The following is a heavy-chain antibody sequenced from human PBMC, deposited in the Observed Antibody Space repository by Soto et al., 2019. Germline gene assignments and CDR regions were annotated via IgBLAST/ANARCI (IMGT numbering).Heavy chain of an antibody. CDR1: DTTHW. CDR3: ARLVNYYFGMDV. J-gene: IGHJ6*02. CDR2: IYPGDSDT. V-gene: IGHV5-51*01. Sequence: SLKISCKASDTTHWIGWVRQKPGKGLEWMGIIYPGDSDTKYSPSFQGQVTISVGKSISTAYLHWSSLKASDTATYYCARLVNYYFGMDVWGLGTTVTVSS.